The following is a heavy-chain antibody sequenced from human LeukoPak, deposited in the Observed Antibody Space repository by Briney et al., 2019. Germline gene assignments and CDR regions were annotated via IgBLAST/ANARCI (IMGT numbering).Heavy chain of an antibody. Sequence: TSETLSRTGTVSGGSSSSYYWSWIRQPAGKGLEWSGRIYTSGSTNYNPSLKSRVTMSVDTSKHQFSLKLSSVTAADTAVYYCARGDDSSGYHYWGQGTLVTVSS. D-gene: IGHD3-22*01. J-gene: IGHJ1*01. CDR1: GGSSSSYY. CDR2: IYTSGST. CDR3: ARGDDSSGYHY. V-gene: IGHV4-4*07.